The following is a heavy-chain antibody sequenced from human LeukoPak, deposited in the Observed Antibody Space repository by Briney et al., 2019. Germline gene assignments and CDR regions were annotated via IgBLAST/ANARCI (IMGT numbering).Heavy chain of an antibody. D-gene: IGHD3-3*01. V-gene: IGHV1-2*02. J-gene: IGHJ6*03. Sequence: GASVKVSCKASGYTFTGYYMHWVRQAPGQGLEWMGWINPNSGGTNYAQRFQGRVTMTRDTSISTAYMELSRLRSDDTAVYYCARVAITIREGILVYYDIWSAYMDVWGKGTTVTVSS. CDR2: INPNSGGT. CDR1: GYTFTGYY. CDR3: ARVAITIREGILVYYDIWSAYMDV.